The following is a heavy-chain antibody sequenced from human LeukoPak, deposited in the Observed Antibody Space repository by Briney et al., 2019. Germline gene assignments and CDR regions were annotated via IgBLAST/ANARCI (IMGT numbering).Heavy chain of an antibody. CDR2: FNHSGST. CDR3: ARCPGSWSGYDAFDI. V-gene: IGHV4-34*01. J-gene: IGHJ3*02. Sequence: PSETLSLTCAVHGGSFSGYYWSGIRQPPGKGRGWIGEFNHSGSTIYNPSLKSRVTISVDTSKNQFSLKLSSVTAADTAVYYCARCPGSWSGYDAFDIWGQGTMVTVSS. CDR1: GGSFSGYY. D-gene: IGHD6-13*01.